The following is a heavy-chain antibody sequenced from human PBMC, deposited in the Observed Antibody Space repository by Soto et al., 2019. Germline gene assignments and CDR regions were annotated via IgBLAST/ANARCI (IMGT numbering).Heavy chain of an antibody. CDR1: GYTFTSYG. J-gene: IGHJ3*02. Sequence: ASVKVSCKASGYTFTSYGISWVLQAPGQGLEWMGWISAYNGNTNYAQNLQGRVTMTTDTSTSTAYMELRSLRSDDTAVYYCSRGALRYFDWLGAFDIWGQGTMVTVSS. V-gene: IGHV1-18*01. CDR2: ISAYNGNT. CDR3: SRGALRYFDWLGAFDI. D-gene: IGHD3-9*01.